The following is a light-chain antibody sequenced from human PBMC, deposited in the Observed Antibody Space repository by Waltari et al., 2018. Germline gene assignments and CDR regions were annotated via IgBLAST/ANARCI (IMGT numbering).Light chain of an antibody. V-gene: IGKV4-1*01. CDR2: WAS. J-gene: IGKJ1*01. CDR1: QTVLYSANNKNY. Sequence: DIVMTQSPDSLAVSLGERATIHCKSSQTVLYSANNKNYLTWYQHKPGQPPKLLISWASIRESGVPDRVTGSGSGTDFTLTISSLQAEDVAVYYCQQHYTTPWTFGQGTKVEIK. CDR3: QQHYTTPWT.